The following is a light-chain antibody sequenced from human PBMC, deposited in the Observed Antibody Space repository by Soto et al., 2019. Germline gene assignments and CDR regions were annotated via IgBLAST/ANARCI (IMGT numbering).Light chain of an antibody. CDR1: QSVNSN. CDR2: GIS. J-gene: IGKJ5*01. CDR3: QQHGQWPIT. Sequence: EIVVTQSPATLSVSPGERATLSCRASQSVNSNYLAWYQQKPGHAPRLLIYGISKRATDIPDRFSGSGSGTEFTLTISSLQPEDFATYYCQQHGQWPITFGQGTRLEIK. V-gene: IGKV3D-15*01.